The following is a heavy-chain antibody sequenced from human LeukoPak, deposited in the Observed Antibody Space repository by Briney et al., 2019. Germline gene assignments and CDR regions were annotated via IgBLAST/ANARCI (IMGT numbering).Heavy chain of an antibody. D-gene: IGHD2-21*01. CDR2: ISGSGGST. V-gene: IGHV3-23*01. J-gene: IGHJ1*01. Sequence: GGSLRLSCAASGFTFSSYAMSWVRQAPGKGLEWVSAISGSGGSTYYADSVKGRFTISRDNSKNTLYLQMNSLRAEDTAVYYCAKDSQYCGGDCYPEYFQRWGQGTLVTVSS. CDR3: AKDSQYCGGDCYPEYFQR. CDR1: GFTFSSYA.